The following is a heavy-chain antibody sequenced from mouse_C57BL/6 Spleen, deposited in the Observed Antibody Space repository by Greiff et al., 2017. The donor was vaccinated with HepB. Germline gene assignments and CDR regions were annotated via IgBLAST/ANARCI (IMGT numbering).Heavy chain of an antibody. CDR3: TRLGDGYSLDY. Sequence: VQLQESGAELVRPGASVTLSCKASGYTFTDYEMHWVKQTPVHGLEWIGAIDPETGGTAYNQKFKGKAILTADKSSSTAYMELRSLTSEDSAVYYCTRLGDGYSLDYWGQGTTLTVSS. CDR2: IDPETGGT. CDR1: GYTFTDYE. J-gene: IGHJ2*01. D-gene: IGHD2-3*01. V-gene: IGHV1-15*01.